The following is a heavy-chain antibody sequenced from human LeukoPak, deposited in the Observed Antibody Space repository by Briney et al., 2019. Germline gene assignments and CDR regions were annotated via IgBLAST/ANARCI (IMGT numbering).Heavy chain of an antibody. J-gene: IGHJ4*02. CDR2: INSDGSTT. CDR3: ARADYTTSKIIH. CDR1: GFTFSSYW. Sequence: PGGSLRLSCAGSGFTFSSYWMFWVRQAPGKGLLWVSRINSDGSTTNYADSVKGRFTISRGNAKNTLYLQMNSLRAEDTAVYYCARADYTTSKIIHWGQGTLVTVSS. D-gene: IGHD2-2*02. V-gene: IGHV3-74*01.